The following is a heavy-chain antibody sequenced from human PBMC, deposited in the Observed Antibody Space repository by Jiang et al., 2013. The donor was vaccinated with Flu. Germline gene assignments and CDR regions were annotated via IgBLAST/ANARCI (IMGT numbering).Heavy chain of an antibody. J-gene: IGHJ6*02. D-gene: IGHD2-2*01. Sequence: ASGFTVSSNYMSWVRQAPGKGLEWVSVIYSGGSTYYADSVKGRFTISRDNSKNTLYLQMNSLRAEDTAVYYCARGPPHCSSTSCYYYYGMDVWGQGTTVTVSS. CDR3: ARGPPHCSSTSCYYYYGMDV. V-gene: IGHV3-53*01. CDR2: IYSGGST. CDR1: GFTVSSNY.